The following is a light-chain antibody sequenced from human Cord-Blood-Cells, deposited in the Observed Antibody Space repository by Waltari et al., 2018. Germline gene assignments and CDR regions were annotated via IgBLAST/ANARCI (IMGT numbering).Light chain of an antibody. CDR3: QQYDNLPFT. J-gene: IGKJ3*01. V-gene: IGKV1-33*01. CDR2: DAS. CDR1: QDISNY. Sequence: DLQVAQFPSSLVASLRGRGTITCQASQDISNYLNWYQQKPGKAPKLLIYDASNLETGVPSRFSGSGSGTDFTFTISSLQPEDIATYYCQQYDNLPFTFGPGTKVDIK.